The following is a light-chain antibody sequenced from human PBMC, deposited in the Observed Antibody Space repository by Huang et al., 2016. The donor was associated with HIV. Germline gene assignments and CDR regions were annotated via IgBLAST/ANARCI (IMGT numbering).Light chain of an antibody. CDR3: QQYNNWPPYT. J-gene: IGKJ2*01. CDR1: QSVRSD. CDR2: GAT. V-gene: IGKV3-15*01. Sequence: EIVMTQSPATLSVSPGERATLSCRASQSVRSDLAWYQQKPGQAPRLLIFGATSRATGIPVRFSGSGSGTEFNLTISSLQSEDFAVYYCQQYNNWPPYTFGQGTKLEIK.